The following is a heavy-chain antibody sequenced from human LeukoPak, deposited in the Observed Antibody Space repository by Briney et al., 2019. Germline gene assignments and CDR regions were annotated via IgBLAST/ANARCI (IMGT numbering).Heavy chain of an antibody. V-gene: IGHV3-21*01. J-gene: IGHJ4*02. CDR2: ISSSSTYI. CDR1: GFTFRNYA. D-gene: IGHD5-12*01. Sequence: PGGSLRLSCAASGFTFRNYAMNWVRQAPGKVLEWVSFISSSSTYIYYADSVKGRFTISRDNAKNSLYLQMNSLRAEDTAVYYCARGPSGYHNTGGQGTLVTVSS. CDR3: ARGPSGYHNT.